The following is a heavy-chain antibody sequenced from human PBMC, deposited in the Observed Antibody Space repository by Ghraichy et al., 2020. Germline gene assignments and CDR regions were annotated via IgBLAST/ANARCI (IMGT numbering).Heavy chain of an antibody. CDR2: IHPTGTT. J-gene: IGHJ3*02. D-gene: IGHD5-18*01. V-gene: IGHV4-34*01. CDR1: VGSFSGYY. Sequence: SETLSLTCAVYVGSFSGYYWSWIRQPPGKGLEWIGEIHPTGTTNNSPSLKSRLTLLVDTSKNQFSLLLKSVTAADTAVYYCARRRQTWSAAEGDAFDIWSQGTMVTFSS. CDR3: ARRRQTWSAAEGDAFDI.